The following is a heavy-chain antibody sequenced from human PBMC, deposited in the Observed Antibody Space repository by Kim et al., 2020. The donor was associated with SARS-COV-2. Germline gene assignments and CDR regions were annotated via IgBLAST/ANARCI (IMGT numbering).Heavy chain of an antibody. CDR3: ARHAGSRGYYGSASYYYLDF. V-gene: IGHV4-39*01. Sequence: SETLSLTCTVSGGSMNSGTYYWGWIRQAPGMGLEWIGNIYKDGSAYYNPSLKSRVTISVDPSTNQFSLQLRYVTAADTSVYYCARHAGSRGYYGSASYYYLDFWRQGTLVTVSS. CDR1: GGSMNSGTYY. J-gene: IGHJ4*02. D-gene: IGHD3-10*01. CDR2: IYKDGSA.